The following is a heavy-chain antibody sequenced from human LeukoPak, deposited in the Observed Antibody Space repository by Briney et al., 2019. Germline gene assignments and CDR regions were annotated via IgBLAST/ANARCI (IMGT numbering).Heavy chain of an antibody. J-gene: IGHJ4*02. D-gene: IGHD4-17*01. Sequence: SETLSLTCSVFGYSITGGFHWGWIRQPPGKGLEWIGSIYYSGNTYYNPSLKSRVTISVDTSKNQFSLKLTSVTAADTAVYYCARVYPTGTNFDYWGQGTLVTVSS. V-gene: IGHV4-38-2*02. CDR3: ARVYPTGTNFDY. CDR2: IYYSGNT. CDR1: GYSITGGFH.